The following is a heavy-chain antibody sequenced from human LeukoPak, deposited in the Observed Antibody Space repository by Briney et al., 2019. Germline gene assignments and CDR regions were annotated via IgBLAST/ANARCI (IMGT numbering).Heavy chain of an antibody. D-gene: IGHD3-22*01. J-gene: IGHJ4*02. CDR1: GFTFSSYG. V-gene: IGHV3-30*19. CDR2: ISYDGSNK. CDR3: ARDLEADYYDSSGYGY. Sequence: GGSLRLSCAASGFTFSSYGMHWVRQAPGKGLEWVAVISYDGSNKYYADSVKGRFTISRDNSKNTLYLQMNSLRAEDTAVYYCARDLEADYYDSSGYGYWGQGTLVTVSS.